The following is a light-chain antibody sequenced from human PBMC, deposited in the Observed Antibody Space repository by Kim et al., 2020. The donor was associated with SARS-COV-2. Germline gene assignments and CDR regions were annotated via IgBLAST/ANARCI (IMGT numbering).Light chain of an antibody. V-gene: IGLV2-14*03. CDR2: DVI. Sequence: GQSITISCTGTRSDMSVYNFVYWYQQPPGKAPKVLIYDVINRPSGVSNRFSGSKSGDTASLTISGLQAEDEADYYCSSYTSSNTLVFGGGTQLTVL. CDR1: RSDMSVYNF. J-gene: IGLJ3*02. CDR3: SSYTSSNTLV.